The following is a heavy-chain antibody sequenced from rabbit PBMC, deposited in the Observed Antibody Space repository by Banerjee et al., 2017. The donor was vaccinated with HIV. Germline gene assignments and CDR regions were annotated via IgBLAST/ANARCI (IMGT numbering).Heavy chain of an antibody. CDR3: ARGGGSGTGLYL. CDR2: INSNTGNT. J-gene: IGHJ4*01. D-gene: IGHD1-1*01. CDR1: GFDFSVYYM. V-gene: IGHV1S45*01. Sequence: QEQLVEYGGDLVQPGGSLKLSCKASGFDFSVYYMSWVRQAPGKGLEWIACINSNTGNTVYASWAKGPFTISKTSSTTVTLQMTSLTAADTATYFCARGGGSGTGLYLWGPGTLVTVS.